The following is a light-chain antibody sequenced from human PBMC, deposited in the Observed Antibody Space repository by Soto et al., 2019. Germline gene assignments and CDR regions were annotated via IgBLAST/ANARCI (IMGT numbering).Light chain of an antibody. Sequence: DIQMTQSPSSLSASVGDRVTITCRASQTISSRLAWYQQKPGQAPKLLIYKATNLQTGVASRFSGSGSGTEFSLTISSLQPDDFAVYFCQQYQNWPPMYAFGQGTKLQIK. V-gene: IGKV1-5*03. J-gene: IGKJ2*01. CDR2: KAT. CDR3: QQYQNWPPMYA. CDR1: QTISSR.